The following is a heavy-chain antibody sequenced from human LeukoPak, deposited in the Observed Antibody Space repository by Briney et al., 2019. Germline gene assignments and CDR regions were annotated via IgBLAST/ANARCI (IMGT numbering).Heavy chain of an antibody. CDR2: IKQDGSEK. V-gene: IGHV3-7*01. CDR3: ATTLRGYYDSSGY. Sequence: PGGSLRLSCAASGFTFSYYWMSWVRQAPGKGLEWVANIKQDGSEKYYVDSVKGRFTISRGNAKNSLYLQMNSLRVEDTAVYYCATTLRGYYDSSGYWGQGTRVTVSS. D-gene: IGHD3-22*01. J-gene: IGHJ3*01. CDR1: GFTFSYYW.